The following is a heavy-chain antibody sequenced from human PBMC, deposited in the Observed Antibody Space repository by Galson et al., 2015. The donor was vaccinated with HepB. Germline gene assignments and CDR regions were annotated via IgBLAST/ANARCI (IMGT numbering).Heavy chain of an antibody. Sequence: SLRLSCAASGFTFSSYSMNWVRQAPGKGLEWVSSISSSSSYIYYADSVKGRFTLSRDNAKNSLYLQMNSLRAEDTAVYYCASEVAVAGIHYDFDYWGQGTLVTVSS. CDR3: ASEVAVAGIHYDFDY. CDR1: GFTFSSYS. CDR2: ISSSSSYI. V-gene: IGHV3-21*01. D-gene: IGHD6-19*01. J-gene: IGHJ4*02.